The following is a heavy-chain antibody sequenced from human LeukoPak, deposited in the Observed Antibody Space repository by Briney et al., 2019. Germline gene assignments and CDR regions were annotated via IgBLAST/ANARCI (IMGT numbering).Heavy chain of an antibody. V-gene: IGHV3-23*01. J-gene: IGHJ5*02. CDR3: AKVGVAGGYYWFDP. CDR1: GFTFSSYA. Sequence: GGSLRLSCAASGFTFSSYAVSWVRQAPGKGLEWVSAITSSGGYTYYADSVKGRFTISRDNSKNTLYLQMNSLRAEDTAIYYCAKVGVAGGYYWFDPWGQGTLVTVSS. D-gene: IGHD6-19*01. CDR2: ITSSGGYT.